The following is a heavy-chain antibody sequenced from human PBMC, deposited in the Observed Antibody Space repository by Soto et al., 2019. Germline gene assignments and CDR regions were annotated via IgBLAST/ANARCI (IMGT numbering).Heavy chain of an antibody. Sequence: ASVKVSCKASGYTFTSYGISWVRQAPGQGLEWMGWISAYNGNTNYAQKLQGRVTMTTDTSTSTAYMELRSLRSDDTAVYYCARETVLRYFDWLPYGMDVWGQGTTVTVSS. V-gene: IGHV1-18*01. J-gene: IGHJ6*02. CDR1: GYTFTSYG. D-gene: IGHD3-9*01. CDR3: ARETVLRYFDWLPYGMDV. CDR2: ISAYNGNT.